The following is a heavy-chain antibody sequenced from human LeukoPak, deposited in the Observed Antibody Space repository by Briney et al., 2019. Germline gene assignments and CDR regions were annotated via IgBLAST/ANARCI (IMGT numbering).Heavy chain of an antibody. Sequence: SETLSLTCTVSGGSISSYYWSWIRQPPGKGLEWIGYIYYSGSTNYNPSLKSRVTISVDTSKNQFSLKLSSVTAADTAVYYCARSTCSAVSCSIDYWGQGTLVTVSS. J-gene: IGHJ4*02. CDR1: GGSISSYY. CDR3: ARSTCSAVSCSIDY. CDR2: IYYSGST. D-gene: IGHD2-15*01. V-gene: IGHV4-59*01.